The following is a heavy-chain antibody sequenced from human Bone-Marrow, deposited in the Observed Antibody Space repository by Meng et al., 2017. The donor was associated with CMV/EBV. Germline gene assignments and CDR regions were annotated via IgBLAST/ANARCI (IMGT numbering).Heavy chain of an antibody. CDR2: INPNSGGT. CDR3: ARDVGGLNDQLQYNWFDP. Sequence: ASVKVSCKASGYTFIGYYIHWVRQAPGQGLEWMGWINPNSGGTNYAQKFQGRVTMTRDTSISTAYMELSRLRSDDTAVYYCARDVGGLNDQLQYNWFDPWGQGTLVTVSS. J-gene: IGHJ5*02. V-gene: IGHV1-2*02. D-gene: IGHD2-2*01. CDR1: GYTFIGYY.